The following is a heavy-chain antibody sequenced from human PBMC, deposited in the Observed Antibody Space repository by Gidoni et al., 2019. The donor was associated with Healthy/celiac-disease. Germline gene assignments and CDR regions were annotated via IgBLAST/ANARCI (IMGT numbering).Heavy chain of an antibody. CDR3: AARSRRDGFTNAFDI. V-gene: IGHV3-30-3*01. CDR1: GFTFSSYA. D-gene: IGHD3-16*01. Sequence: QVQLVESGGGVVQPGRSLRLSCAASGFTFSSYAMHWVRQAPGKGLEWVAVISYDGSNKYYADSVKGRFTISRDNSKNTLYLQMNSLRAEDTAVYYCAARSRRDGFTNAFDIWGQGTMVTVSS. CDR2: ISYDGSNK. J-gene: IGHJ3*02.